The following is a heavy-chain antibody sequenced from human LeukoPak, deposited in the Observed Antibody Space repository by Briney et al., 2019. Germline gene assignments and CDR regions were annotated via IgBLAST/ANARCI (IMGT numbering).Heavy chain of an antibody. CDR1: GGSISSYY. V-gene: IGHV4-59*08. CDR2: IYYSGST. CDR3: ARRVYGGKFLCFDY. J-gene: IGHJ4*02. D-gene: IGHD4-23*01. Sequence: PSETLSLTCTVSGGSISSYYWSWIRQPPGKGLEWIGYIYYSGSTNYNPSLKSRVTISVDTSKNQFSLKLSSVTAADTAVYYCARRVYGGKFLCFDYWGQGTLVTVSS.